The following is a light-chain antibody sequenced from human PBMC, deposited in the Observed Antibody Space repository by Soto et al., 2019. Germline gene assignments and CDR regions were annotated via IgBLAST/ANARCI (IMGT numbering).Light chain of an antibody. V-gene: IGLV2-8*01. CDR1: SSDVGGYNY. J-gene: IGLJ3*02. CDR3: SSYAGSKNSV. Sequence: QSALTQPPSASGSPGQSVTIPCTGTSSDVGGYNYVSWYQQHPDKAPKLMIYEVSRRPSGVPDRFSGSKSGNTASLTVSGLQAEDEADYYCSSYAGSKNSVFGGGTKLTVL. CDR2: EVS.